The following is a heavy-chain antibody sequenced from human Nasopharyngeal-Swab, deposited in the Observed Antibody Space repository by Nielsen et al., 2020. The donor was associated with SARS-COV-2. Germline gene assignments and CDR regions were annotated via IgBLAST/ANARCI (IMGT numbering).Heavy chain of an antibody. D-gene: IGHD1-26*01. V-gene: IGHV3-48*02. CDR3: ARDPNGSYYFRPDAFDI. CDR1: GFTFNTYS. J-gene: IGHJ3*02. Sequence: GGSLRLSCTTSGFTFNTYSMNWVRQAPGKGPEWLSYISRSSGTIYYADSVKGRFTISRDNAKNSLYLQMNSLRDEDTAVYYCARDPNGSYYFRPDAFDIWGQGIMVIVSS. CDR2: ISRSSGTI.